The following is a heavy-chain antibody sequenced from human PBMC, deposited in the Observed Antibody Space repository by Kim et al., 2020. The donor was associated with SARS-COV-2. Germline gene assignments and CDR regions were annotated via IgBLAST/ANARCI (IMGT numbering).Heavy chain of an antibody. CDR3: AKDTSPFEAVAGTRGDY. D-gene: IGHD6-19*01. CDR2: ISGSGGST. J-gene: IGHJ4*02. V-gene: IGHV3-23*01. Sequence: GGSLRLSCAASGFTFSSYAMSWVRQAPGKGLEWVSAISGSGGSTYYADSVKGRFTISRDNSKNTLYLQMNSLRAEDTAVYYCAKDTSPFEAVAGTRGDYWGQGTLVTVSS. CDR1: GFTFSSYA.